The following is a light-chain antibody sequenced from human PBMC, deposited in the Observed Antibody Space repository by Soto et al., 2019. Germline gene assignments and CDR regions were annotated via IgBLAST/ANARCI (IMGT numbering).Light chain of an antibody. J-gene: IGKJ5*01. Sequence: EIVFTQSPGTLSLSPGERATLSCRASQSISSSYLAWYQQKPGQAPRLLIYDASNRATGIPDRFSGSGSGTDFTLTISRLEPEDFAVYYCQQYGSSIIFGQGTRLEIK. CDR1: QSISSSY. V-gene: IGKV3-20*01. CDR3: QQYGSSII. CDR2: DAS.